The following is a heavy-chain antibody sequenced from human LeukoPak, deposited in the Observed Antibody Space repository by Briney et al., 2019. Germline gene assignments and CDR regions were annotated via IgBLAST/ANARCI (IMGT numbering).Heavy chain of an antibody. CDR1: GFTFSSYA. CDR3: AVAAAGTGDYYYYYGMDV. CDR2: ISGSGGST. Sequence: GGSLRLSSAASGFTFSSYAMSWVRQAPGMGLEWVSAISGSGGSTYYADSVKGRFTISRDNSKNTLYLQMNSLRAEDTAVYYCAVAAAGTGDYYYYYGMDVWGQGTTVTVSS. D-gene: IGHD6-13*01. J-gene: IGHJ6*02. V-gene: IGHV3-23*01.